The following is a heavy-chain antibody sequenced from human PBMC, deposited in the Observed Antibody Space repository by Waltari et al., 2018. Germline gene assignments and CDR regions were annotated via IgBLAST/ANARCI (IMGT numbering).Heavy chain of an antibody. D-gene: IGHD6-19*01. V-gene: IGHV3-7*01. CDR1: GFTFSSYW. CDR3: TRGLGWESDY. CDR2: IKQDGSEK. J-gene: IGHJ4*02. Sequence: EEQLVESGGGLVQPGGSLGLSCAASGFTFSSYWMTWVRQAPGKGLEWVANIKQDGSEKYYIDSMKGRVIISRDNAKNSLYLQMNSLRAEDTAVYYCTRGLGWESDYWGQGTLVTVSS.